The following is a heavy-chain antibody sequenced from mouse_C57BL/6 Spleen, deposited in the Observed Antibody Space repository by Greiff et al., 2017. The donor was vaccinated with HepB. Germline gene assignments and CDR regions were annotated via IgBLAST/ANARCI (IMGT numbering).Heavy chain of an antibody. D-gene: IGHD2-4*01. CDR3: VHYDSREGWAY. J-gene: IGHJ3*01. CDR1: GYTFTSYG. V-gene: IGHV1-81*01. Sequence: VQLQQSGAELARPGASVKLSCKASGYTFTSYGISWVKQRTGQGLEWIGEIYPRSGNTYYNEKFKGKATLTADKSSSTAYMELRSLTSEDSAVYFCVHYDSREGWAYWGQGTLVTVSA. CDR2: IYPRSGNT.